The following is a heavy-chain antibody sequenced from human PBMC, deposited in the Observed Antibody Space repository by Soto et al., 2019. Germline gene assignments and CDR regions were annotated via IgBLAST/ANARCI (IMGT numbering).Heavy chain of an antibody. D-gene: IGHD2-21*02. CDR1: GYTFTGYY. CDR3: ASESVVTRGFDP. Sequence: ASVKVSGKASGYTFTGYYMHWVRQAPGQGLEWMGWINPNSGGTNYAQKFQGRVTMTRDTSISTAYMELSRLRSDDTAVYYCASESVVTRGFDPWGQGTLVTVSS. J-gene: IGHJ5*02. V-gene: IGHV1-2*02. CDR2: INPNSGGT.